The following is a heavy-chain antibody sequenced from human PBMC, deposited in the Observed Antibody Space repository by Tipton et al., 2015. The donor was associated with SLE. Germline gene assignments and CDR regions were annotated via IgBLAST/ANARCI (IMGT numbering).Heavy chain of an antibody. CDR1: GGSFSGYY. CDR3: ARVGSWFPVDY. CDR2: INHSGTT. V-gene: IGHV4-34*01. J-gene: IGHJ4*02. D-gene: IGHD6-13*01. Sequence: TLSLTCAVYGGSFSGYYWTWIRQPPGKGLEWIGEINHSGTTNYNPSLKSRVTISIDTSINQFSLKLNSVTAADTAVYYCARVGSWFPVDYWGQGTLVTVSS.